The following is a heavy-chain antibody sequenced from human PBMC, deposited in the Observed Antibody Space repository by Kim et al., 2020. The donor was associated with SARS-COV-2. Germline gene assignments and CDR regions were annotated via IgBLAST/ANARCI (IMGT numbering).Heavy chain of an antibody. V-gene: IGHV3-48*03. D-gene: IGHD6-19*01. CDR2: ISSSGSTI. J-gene: IGHJ4*02. CDR1: GFTFSSYE. Sequence: GGSLRLSWAASGFTFSSYEMNWVRQAPGKGLEWVSYISSSGSTIYYADSVKGRFTISRDNAKNSLYLQMNSLRAEDTAVYYCARGAVAAFDYWGQGTLVTVSS. CDR3: ARGAVAAFDY.